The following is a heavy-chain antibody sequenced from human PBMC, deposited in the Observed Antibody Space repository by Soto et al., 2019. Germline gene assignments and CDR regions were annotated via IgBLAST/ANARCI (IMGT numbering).Heavy chain of an antibody. Sequence: SGPTLVNPTQTLTLTCTFSGFSVSTRGVGVGWIRQPPGKALEWLALIYWNDDQRYSPSLKSRLTITRDTSKDQVVLTMTNMDPVDTATYYCAHRLLDYFDYWGQGTLVTVSS. CDR1: GFSVSTRGVG. CDR2: IYWNDDQ. J-gene: IGHJ4*02. V-gene: IGHV2-5*01. CDR3: AHRLLDYFDY.